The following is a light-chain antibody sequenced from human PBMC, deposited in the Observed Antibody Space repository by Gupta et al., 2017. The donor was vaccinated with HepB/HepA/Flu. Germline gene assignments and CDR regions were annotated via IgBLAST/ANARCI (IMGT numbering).Light chain of an antibody. CDR2: GAS. J-gene: IGKJ2*01. CDR1: QSVGSDY. V-gene: IGKV3-20*01. CDR3: QQYGSSPYT. Sequence: EIVLTQSPGTLSLSPGERGTLSCTASQSVGSDYLAWSQQKPGQVPRLRIYGASTRATGIPDRFSGSVSGTDFTLTINRLEPEDFAVYYCQQYGSSPYTFGQGTQLEIK.